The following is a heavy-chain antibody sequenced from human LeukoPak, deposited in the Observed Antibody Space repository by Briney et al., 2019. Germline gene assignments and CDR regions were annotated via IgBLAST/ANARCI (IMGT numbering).Heavy chain of an antibody. Sequence: GGSLRLSCAVSGFTSSGDWMHWVRQAPGKGLVWVSRSKNDGSSTSYADSVKDRFTISRDNAKNTLYLQMNSLRAEDTAVYYCARELPRIGGQTDASDIWGQGTMVTVS. CDR1: GFTSSGDW. V-gene: IGHV3-74*01. D-gene: IGHD3-16*01. J-gene: IGHJ3*02. CDR2: SKNDGSST. CDR3: ARELPRIGGQTDASDI.